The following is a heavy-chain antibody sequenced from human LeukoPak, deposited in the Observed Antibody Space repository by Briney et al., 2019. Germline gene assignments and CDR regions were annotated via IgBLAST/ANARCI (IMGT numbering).Heavy chain of an antibody. CDR2: IKQDGSEK. CDR3: ARIGYSSSCFDY. V-gene: IGHV3-7*01. J-gene: IGHJ4*03. CDR1: GFIFSNYW. D-gene: IGHD6-13*01. Sequence: GGSLRLSCAASGFIFSNYWMSWVRQAPGKGLEWVANIKQDGSEKHYVDSMKGRFTISRDNAKNSVYLQMNSLRAEDTGVYYCARIGYSSSCFDYWGQGTLVTVSS.